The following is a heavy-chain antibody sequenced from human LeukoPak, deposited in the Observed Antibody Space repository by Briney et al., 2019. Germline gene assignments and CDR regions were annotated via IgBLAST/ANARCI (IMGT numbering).Heavy chain of an antibody. CDR2: ISSSGSII. CDR1: GFTFSRYE. D-gene: IGHD4-17*01. J-gene: IGHJ4*02. Sequence: TGGSLRLSCAASGFTFSRYELNWVRQAPGKGLEWVSYISSSGSIIYYADPVKGRFTISRDNAKNSLYLQMNSLRAEDTAVYYCARDLGMTDGDYVSYFDYWGQGTLVTVSS. V-gene: IGHV3-48*03. CDR3: ARDLGMTDGDYVSYFDY.